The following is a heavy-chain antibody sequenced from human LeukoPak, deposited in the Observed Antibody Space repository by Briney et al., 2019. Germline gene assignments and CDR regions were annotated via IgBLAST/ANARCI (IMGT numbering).Heavy chain of an antibody. D-gene: IGHD4-17*01. CDR2: INPNSGGT. J-gene: IGHJ5*02. CDR1: GYTFTGYY. CDR3: ARVSNGDYAVDWFDP. V-gene: IGHV1-2*02. Sequence: ASVKVSCKASGYTFTGYYMHWVRQAPGQGLEWMGWINPNSGGTSYAQKFQGRVTMTRDTSISTAYMELSRLRSDDTAVHYCARVSNGDYAVDWFDPWGQGTLVTVSS.